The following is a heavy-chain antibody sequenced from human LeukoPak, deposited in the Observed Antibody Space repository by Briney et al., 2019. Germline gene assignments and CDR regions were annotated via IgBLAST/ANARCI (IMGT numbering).Heavy chain of an antibody. J-gene: IGHJ6*02. Sequence: PSETLSLTCTVSGGSISSYYWSWIRQPPGKGLEWIGYIYYSGSTNYNPYLKSRVTISVDTSKNQFSLKLSSVTAADTAVYYCAKDSSSGSSYYFHGMDVWGQGTTVIVSS. D-gene: IGHD3-10*01. CDR1: GGSISSYY. V-gene: IGHV4-59*01. CDR2: IYYSGST. CDR3: AKDSSSGSSYYFHGMDV.